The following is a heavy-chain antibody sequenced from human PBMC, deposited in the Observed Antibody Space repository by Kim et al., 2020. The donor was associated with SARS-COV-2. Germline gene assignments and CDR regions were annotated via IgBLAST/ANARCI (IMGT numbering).Heavy chain of an antibody. CDR3: AREGYYDSSGYYRHDAFDI. D-gene: IGHD3-22*01. CDR1: GGSISSYY. J-gene: IGHJ3*02. V-gene: IGHV4-59*01. Sequence: SETLSLTCTVSGGSISSYYWSWIRQPPGKGLEWIGYIYYSGSTNYNPSLKSRVTISVDTSKNQFSLKLSSVTAADTAVYYCAREGYYDSSGYYRHDAFDIWAQGTMVTTSS. CDR2: IYYSGST.